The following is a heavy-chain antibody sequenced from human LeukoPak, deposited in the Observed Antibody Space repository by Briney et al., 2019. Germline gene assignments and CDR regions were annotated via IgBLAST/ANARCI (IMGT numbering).Heavy chain of an antibody. CDR2: ISAYNGNT. J-gene: IGHJ4*02. CDR1: GYTFTNYG. D-gene: IGHD2-2*01. V-gene: IGHV1-18*01. CDR3: ARVGDYCRGPGCLDF. Sequence: ASVKVSCKASGYTFTNYGISWVRQAPGQGLEWMGWISAYNGNTNYAQNFQGRVTMTTDTSTSTAYMELRSLRSGDTAVYYCARVGDYCRGPGCLDFWGQGTLVTVSS.